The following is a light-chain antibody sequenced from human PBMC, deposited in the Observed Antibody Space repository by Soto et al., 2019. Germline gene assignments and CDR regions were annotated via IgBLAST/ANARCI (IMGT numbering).Light chain of an antibody. CDR3: AAWDDSLSGFYV. CDR2: SNN. J-gene: IGLJ1*01. V-gene: IGLV1-44*01. Sequence: QSALTQPPSASGTPGQRVTTSCSGSSSNIGSNTVNWYQQLPGTAPKLLIYSNNQRPSGVPDRFSGSKSGTSASLAISGLQSEDEADYYCAAWDDSLSGFYVFGTGTKVTV. CDR1: SSNIGSNT.